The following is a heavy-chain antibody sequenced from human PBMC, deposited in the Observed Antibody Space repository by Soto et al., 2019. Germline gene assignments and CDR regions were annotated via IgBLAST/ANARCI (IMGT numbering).Heavy chain of an antibody. J-gene: IGHJ4*02. D-gene: IGHD2-2*01. CDR2: ITAAGYST. Sequence: VSLRLSCAVSGFAFSSHAMSWVRQAPGKGLEWVSSITAAGYSTYYADSVKGRFAISRDNSKNTLYLQMNSLRGEDTAVYYCARSAPSRGSTYQYHFDYWGQGTLVTVSS. V-gene: IGHV3-23*01. CDR1: GFAFSSHA. CDR3: ARSAPSRGSTYQYHFDY.